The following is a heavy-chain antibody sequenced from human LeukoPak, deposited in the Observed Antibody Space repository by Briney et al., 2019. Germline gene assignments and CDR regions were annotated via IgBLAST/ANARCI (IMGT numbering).Heavy chain of an antibody. Sequence: PGGSLRLSCAASGFTFSSYSMNWVRQAPGKGLEWVSSISSSSSYIYYADSVKGRFTISRDNAKNSLYLQMNSLRVEDTAVYYCARGQDGGAAGYGMDVWGQGTTVTVSS. CDR3: ARGQDGGAAGYGMDV. D-gene: IGHD4-23*01. CDR1: GFTFSSYS. J-gene: IGHJ6*02. V-gene: IGHV3-21*01. CDR2: ISSSSSYI.